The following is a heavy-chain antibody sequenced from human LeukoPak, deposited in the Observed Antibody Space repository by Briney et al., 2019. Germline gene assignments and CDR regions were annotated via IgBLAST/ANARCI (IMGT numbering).Heavy chain of an antibody. Sequence: ASVKVSCKASGYTFTSYGIGWVRQAPGQGLEWMGWISAYNGNTNYAQKLQGRVTMTTDTSTSTAYMELRSLRSDDTAVYYCASVLAEYGGNSYWFDPWGQGTLVTVSS. CDR1: GYTFTSYG. J-gene: IGHJ5*02. CDR2: ISAYNGNT. D-gene: IGHD4-23*01. CDR3: ASVLAEYGGNSYWFDP. V-gene: IGHV1-18*01.